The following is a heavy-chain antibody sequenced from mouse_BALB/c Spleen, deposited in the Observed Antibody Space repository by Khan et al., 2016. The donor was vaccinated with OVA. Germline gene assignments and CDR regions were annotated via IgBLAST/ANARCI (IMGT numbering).Heavy chain of an antibody. CDR2: ISYSGRT. V-gene: IGHV3-2*02. Sequence: EVQLQESGPGLVKPSQSLSLTCTVTGYSITSDYAWNWIRQFPGNKLEWLGYISYSGRTSYNPSLKSRISITRDTSKNQFFLQLTSVTTEDTASYDSASSVTIPTVVATDIDPWGQGTTLPVSS. CDR1: GYSITSDYA. J-gene: IGHJ2*01. CDR3: ASSVTIPTVVATDIDP. D-gene: IGHD1-1*01.